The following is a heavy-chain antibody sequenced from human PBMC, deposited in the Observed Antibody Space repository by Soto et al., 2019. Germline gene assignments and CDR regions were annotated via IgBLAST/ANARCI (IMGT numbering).Heavy chain of an antibody. CDR3: AKDSSVTAAGSGGWFDP. V-gene: IGHV3-30*18. J-gene: IGHJ5*02. Sequence: QVQLVQSGGGVVQPGRSLRLSCAASGFDFNTYGLHWVRQAPGKGLEWVAGISFDGGNQYYADSVKGRFTISRDKSNNTRYLQMNSLGAEDTATYYCAKDSSVTAAGSGGWFDPWGQGTLVIVSS. CDR1: GFDFNTYG. CDR2: ISFDGGNQ. D-gene: IGHD6-13*01.